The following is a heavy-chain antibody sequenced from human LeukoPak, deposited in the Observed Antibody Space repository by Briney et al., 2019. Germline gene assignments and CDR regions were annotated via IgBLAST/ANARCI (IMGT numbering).Heavy chain of an antibody. D-gene: IGHD3-10*01. CDR1: GGSFSGYY. CDR2: INHSGST. CDR3: ARAYYYGSGSFP. V-gene: IGHV4-34*01. Sequence: PSETLSLTCAVYGGSFSGYYWSWIRQPPGKGLEWIGEINHSGSTNYSPSLKSRVTISVDTSKNQFSLKLSSVTAADTAVYYCARAYYYGSGSFPWGQGTLVTVSS. J-gene: IGHJ5*02.